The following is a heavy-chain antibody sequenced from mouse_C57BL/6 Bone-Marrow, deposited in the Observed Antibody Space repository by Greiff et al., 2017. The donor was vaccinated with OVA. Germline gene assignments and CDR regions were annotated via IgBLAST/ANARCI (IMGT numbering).Heavy chain of an antibody. CDR2: INPNNGGT. CDR3: ARGGTDGNAAWFAY. D-gene: IGHD2-1*01. V-gene: IGHV1-18*01. J-gene: IGHJ3*01. CDR1: GYTFTDYN. Sequence: EVQLQQSGPELVKPGASVKIPCKASGYTFTDYNMDWVKQSPGKSLEWIGDINPNNGGTIYNQKFKGKATLTVDKSSSTAYMQLRSLTSEDTAVYYCARGGTDGNAAWFAYWGQGALVTVSA.